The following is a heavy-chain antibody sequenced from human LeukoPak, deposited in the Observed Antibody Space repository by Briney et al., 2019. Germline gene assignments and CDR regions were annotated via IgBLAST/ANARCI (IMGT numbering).Heavy chain of an antibody. CDR2: IYYSGST. Sequence: SETLSLTCTVSGGSISSYYWSWIRQPPGKGLEWIGYIYYSGSTNYNPSLKSRLTMSIDTSKNQFSLKLSSVTAADTAVYYCARDGMAVAVGYFDLWGRGTLVTVSS. J-gene: IGHJ2*01. CDR3: ARDGMAVAVGYFDL. D-gene: IGHD6-19*01. V-gene: IGHV4-59*01. CDR1: GGSISSYY.